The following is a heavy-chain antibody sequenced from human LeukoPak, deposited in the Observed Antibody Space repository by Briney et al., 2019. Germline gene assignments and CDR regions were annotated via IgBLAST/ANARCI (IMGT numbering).Heavy chain of an antibody. Sequence: PGRSLRLSCAASGFTFSSYAMHWVRQAPGKGLEWVTIISYDGTNKYYADSVKGRFTISRDNSKNTLYLQMNSLRAEDTAVYYCARDLTYNDFDYWDQGTLVTVSS. D-gene: IGHD1-14*01. CDR2: ISYDGTNK. CDR1: GFTFSSYA. J-gene: IGHJ4*02. V-gene: IGHV3-30*04. CDR3: ARDLTYNDFDY.